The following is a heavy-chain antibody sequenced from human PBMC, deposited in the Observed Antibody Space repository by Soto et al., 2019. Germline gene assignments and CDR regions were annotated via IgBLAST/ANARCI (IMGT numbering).Heavy chain of an antibody. CDR3: ARQRTTVVTQAYFDH. J-gene: IGHJ4*02. D-gene: IGHD2-21*02. CDR2: IYYSGRT. Sequence: ENLSITCIVSGESISSSSYYWGWIRQPPGKGLEWIGSIYYSGRTYYNPSFKSRVTISIDTSKNQFSLKLSSVTATDTAVYYCARQRTTVVTQAYFDHWGQGALVIVSA. CDR1: GESISSSSYY. V-gene: IGHV4-39*01.